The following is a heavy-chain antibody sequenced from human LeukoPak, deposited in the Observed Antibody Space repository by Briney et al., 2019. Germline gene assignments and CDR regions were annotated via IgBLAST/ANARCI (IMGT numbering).Heavy chain of an antibody. CDR2: ISGNGRST. CDR1: GFTFSSYA. Sequence: PGGPLRLSCAASGFTFSSYAMSWVRQAPGKGLEWVSTISGNGRSTYYGDSVKGRFPISRDNAKNSLYLQMNSLKAEDTAVYYCARNYYDSSGYSPNWFDPWGQGTLVTVSS. J-gene: IGHJ5*02. V-gene: IGHV3-23*01. CDR3: ARNYYDSSGYSPNWFDP. D-gene: IGHD3-22*01.